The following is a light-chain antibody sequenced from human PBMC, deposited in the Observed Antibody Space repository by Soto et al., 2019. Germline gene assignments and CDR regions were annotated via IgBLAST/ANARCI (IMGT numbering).Light chain of an antibody. J-gene: IGKJ3*01. CDR2: AAS. Sequence: DIQMTQSPSSVSASVGDRVTITCRASQGISSWLAWYQQKPGKAPKLLIYAASSLQSGVPSRFSGGGCGTDFTPTSSSLQPEYFVSYYCQQANSFPPTFGPGTKVDIK. V-gene: IGKV1-12*01. CDR1: QGISSW. CDR3: QQANSFPPT.